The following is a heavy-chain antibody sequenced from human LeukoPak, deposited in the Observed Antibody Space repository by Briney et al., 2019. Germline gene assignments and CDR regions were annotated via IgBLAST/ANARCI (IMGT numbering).Heavy chain of an antibody. V-gene: IGHV3-21*01. CDR2: ITASSSYI. J-gene: IGHJ4*02. CDR3: VFDIWTLGGH. Sequence: GGSLRLSCAVSGFTFSTYSMTWVRQAPGKGLEWVSSITASSSYIYYADSVKGRFTISRDNAKNSLYLQMNSLRAEDTAVYYCVFDIWTLGGHWGQGTLVSVAS. D-gene: IGHD3-9*01. CDR1: GFTFSTYS.